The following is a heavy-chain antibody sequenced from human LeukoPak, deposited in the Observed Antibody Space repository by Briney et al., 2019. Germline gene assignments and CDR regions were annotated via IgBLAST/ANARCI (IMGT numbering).Heavy chain of an antibody. CDR1: GYTFSQFG. V-gene: IGHV1-18*01. CDR3: ARTYSKYFSSPEFDY. J-gene: IGHJ4*02. CDR2: ISAYNGNT. D-gene: IGHD6-13*01. Sequence: ASVKVSCKASGYTFSQFGITWVRQAPGQGLEWMGWISAYNGNTNYAQILQGRVTMTTDTSTSTAYMELRSLRSDDTAVYYCARTYSKYFSSPEFDYWGQGTLVTVSS.